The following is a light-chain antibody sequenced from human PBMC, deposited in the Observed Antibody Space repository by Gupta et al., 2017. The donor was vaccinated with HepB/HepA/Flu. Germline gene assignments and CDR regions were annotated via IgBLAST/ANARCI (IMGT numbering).Light chain of an antibody. CDR2: VESSGRY. V-gene: IGLV4-60*02. J-gene: IGLJ3*02. CDR3: ETRDSNIGV. Sequence: QLLVPPSSSPSASLGSSFKLTCTLSSGYSLYSIGWHRQQQGKAPRVVMKVESSGRYNKGSGNPVRFSGSSSGAARYLTIADREYEDEDDYYGETRDSNIGVFGGGTKLTGL. CDR1: SGYSLYS.